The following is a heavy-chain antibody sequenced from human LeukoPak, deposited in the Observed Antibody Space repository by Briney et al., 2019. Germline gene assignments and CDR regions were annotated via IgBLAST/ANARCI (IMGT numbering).Heavy chain of an antibody. CDR3: AKDKEYSSSFYYYYYMDV. Sequence: GGSLRLSCAASGFTFSSYWMHWVRQAPGKGLVWVSAISGSGGSTYYADSVKGRFTISRDNSKNTLYLQMNSLRAEDTAVYYCAKDKEYSSSFYYYYYMDVWGKGTTVTVSS. V-gene: IGHV3-23*01. CDR2: ISGSGGST. J-gene: IGHJ6*03. D-gene: IGHD6-6*01. CDR1: GFTFSSYW.